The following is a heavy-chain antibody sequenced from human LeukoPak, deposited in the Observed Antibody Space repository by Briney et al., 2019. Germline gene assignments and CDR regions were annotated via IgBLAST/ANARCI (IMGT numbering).Heavy chain of an antibody. V-gene: IGHV3-15*01. CDR3: TTKTWSGYYPFDY. D-gene: IGHD3-3*01. Sequence: PGGSLRLSCAASGFTFSNAWMTWVRQAPGKGLEWVGRVKSKIDSGTTDYAAPVKGRFTISRDDSKNTLYLQMNSLKTEDTAVYYCTTKTWSGYYPFDYWGQGTLVTVSS. CDR2: VKSKIDSGTT. CDR1: GFTFSNAW. J-gene: IGHJ4*02.